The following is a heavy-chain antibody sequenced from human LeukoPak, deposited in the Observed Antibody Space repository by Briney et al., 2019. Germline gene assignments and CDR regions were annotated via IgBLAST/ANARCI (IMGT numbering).Heavy chain of an antibody. Sequence: SGPTLVKPTQTLTLTCTFSGFSLSTSGVGVGWIRQPPGKALEWLALIYWDDDKRYSLSLKSRLTVTKDTSKNQVVLTMTNMDPVDTATYYCAHWTTTVTDHYGMDVWGQGTTVTVSS. CDR2: IYWDDDK. V-gene: IGHV2-5*02. CDR1: GFSLSTSGVG. CDR3: AHWTTTVTDHYGMDV. J-gene: IGHJ6*02. D-gene: IGHD4-17*01.